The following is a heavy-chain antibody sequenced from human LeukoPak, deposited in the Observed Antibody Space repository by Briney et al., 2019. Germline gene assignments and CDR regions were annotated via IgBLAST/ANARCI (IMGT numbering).Heavy chain of an antibody. V-gene: IGHV3-9*01. CDR3: AKNEVWWLPDS. CDR1: GFTFDEYA. D-gene: IGHD5-12*01. CDR2: ISWDSGSI. Sequence: GRSLRLSCEASGFTFDEYAMHWVRQVPGKCLEWVSGISWDSGSIGYADSVKGRFTVSRDNSKNTLYLQMNSLRADDTALYYCAKNEVWWLPDSWGQGTLVTVSS. J-gene: IGHJ4*02.